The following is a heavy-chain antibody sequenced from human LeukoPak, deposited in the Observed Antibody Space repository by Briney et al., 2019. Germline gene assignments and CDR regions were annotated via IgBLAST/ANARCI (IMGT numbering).Heavy chain of an antibody. V-gene: IGHV1-46*01. D-gene: IGHD5-18*01. CDR3: ASAYSYGAWPFDY. CDR2: INPSGGST. Sequence: ASVKVSCKASGYTFTSYYMHWVRQAPGQGLEWMGMINPSGGSTSNAQKFQGRVTMTRDTSTSTVYMELSSLRSEDTAVYYCASAYSYGAWPFDYWGQGTLVTVSS. J-gene: IGHJ4*02. CDR1: GYTFTSYY.